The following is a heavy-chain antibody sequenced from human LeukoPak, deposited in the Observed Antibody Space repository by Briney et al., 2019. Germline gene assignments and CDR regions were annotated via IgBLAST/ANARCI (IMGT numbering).Heavy chain of an antibody. Sequence: PGGSLRLSCAASGFNFSRYWMHWVRQAPGKGPVWVSRVNADGSSTRYADSVKGRCTISRDNAKNTLYLQMNSLTAEDTAVYYCAGGADYYFDYWGQGTLVTVSS. V-gene: IGHV3-74*01. D-gene: IGHD2-21*02. J-gene: IGHJ4*02. CDR1: GFNFSRYW. CDR3: AGGADYYFDY. CDR2: VNADGSST.